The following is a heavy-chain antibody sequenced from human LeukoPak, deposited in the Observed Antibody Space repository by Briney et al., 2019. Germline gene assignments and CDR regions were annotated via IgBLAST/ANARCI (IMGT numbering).Heavy chain of an antibody. V-gene: IGHV4-61*02. CDR3: ARESDLSNYDRTDY. CDR1: GGSISSGNYY. J-gene: IGHJ4*02. CDR2: IYTSGST. Sequence: SETLSLTCTVSGGSISSGNYYWSWIRQPAGKGLEWIGRIYTSGSTTYNPSLKSRVTISADTSKNQVPLKLSSVTAADTAMYYCARESDLSNYDRTDYWGQGTLVTVSS. D-gene: IGHD4/OR15-4a*01.